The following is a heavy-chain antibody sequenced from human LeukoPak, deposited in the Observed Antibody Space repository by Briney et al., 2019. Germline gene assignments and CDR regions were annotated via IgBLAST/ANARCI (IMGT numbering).Heavy chain of an antibody. V-gene: IGHV3-30*14. Sequence: GGSLRLSCAASGFTFSSYAMHWVRQAPGKGLEWVAVISYDGSNKYYADSVKGRFTISRDNSKNTLYLQMNSLRAEDTAVYYCARDFFMITFGGVIAPSDYWGQGTLVTVSS. J-gene: IGHJ4*02. D-gene: IGHD3-16*02. CDR1: GFTFSSYA. CDR2: ISYDGSNK. CDR3: ARDFFMITFGGVIAPSDY.